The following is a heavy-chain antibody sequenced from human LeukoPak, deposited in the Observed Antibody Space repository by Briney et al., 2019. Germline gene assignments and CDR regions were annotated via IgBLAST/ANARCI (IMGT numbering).Heavy chain of an antibody. CDR3: TRLVGDSGIYYYVQ. CDR2: IRSKANSYAT. J-gene: IGHJ4*02. CDR1: GFTFSGSA. Sequence: PGGSLRLSCVASGFTFSGSAVHWVSQASGIGLEWVGRIRSKANSYATAYAASVQGRFTISRDDSKNTAYLQMNSLKTEDTAVYYCTRLVGDSGIYYYVQWGQGTLVTVSS. D-gene: IGHD3-22*01. V-gene: IGHV3-73*01.